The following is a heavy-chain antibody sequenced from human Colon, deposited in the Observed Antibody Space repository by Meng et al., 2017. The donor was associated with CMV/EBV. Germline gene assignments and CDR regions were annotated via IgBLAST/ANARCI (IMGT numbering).Heavy chain of an antibody. D-gene: IGHD2-2*01. CDR2: ISSGGDSK. Sequence: GESLKISCAASGFTFSSYEMAWVRQAPGKGLEWVSYISSGGDSKYYADSVKGRFTISRDNAKNSLYLQMNSLRAEDTAVYYCARRGYCTSDSCYVGWSHDPFDLWGQGTMVTVSS. CDR1: GFTFSSYE. J-gene: IGHJ3*01. CDR3: ARRGYCTSDSCYVGWSHDPFDL. V-gene: IGHV3-48*03.